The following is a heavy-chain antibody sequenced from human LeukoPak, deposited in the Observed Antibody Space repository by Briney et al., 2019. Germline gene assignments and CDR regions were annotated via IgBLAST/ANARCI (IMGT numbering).Heavy chain of an antibody. CDR1: GGPISSYY. CDR2: IYDSGST. J-gene: IGHJ3*02. V-gene: IGHV4-59*01. D-gene: IGHD1-26*01. Sequence: SETLSLTCTVSGGPISSYYWSWIRQPPGKGLEWIGYIYDSGSTNYNPSLKSRVTISVDTPKNQFSLKLSSVTAADTAVYYCARTSGTYPLNAFDIWGQGTMVTVSS. CDR3: ARTSGTYPLNAFDI.